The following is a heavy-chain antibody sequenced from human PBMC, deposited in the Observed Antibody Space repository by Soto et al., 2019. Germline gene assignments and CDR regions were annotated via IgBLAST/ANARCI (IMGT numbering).Heavy chain of an antibody. D-gene: IGHD1-26*01. CDR1: GGSVSSGSYY. CDR3: ARTRLDSGRFADP. CDR2: IYYSGST. J-gene: IGHJ5*02. V-gene: IGHV4-61*01. Sequence: ASETLSLTCTVSGGSVSSGSYYWSWIRQPPGKGLEWIGYIYYSGSTNYNPSLKSRVTISVDTSKNQFSLKLSSVTAADTAVYYCARTRLDSGRFADPWGQGTLVTVSS.